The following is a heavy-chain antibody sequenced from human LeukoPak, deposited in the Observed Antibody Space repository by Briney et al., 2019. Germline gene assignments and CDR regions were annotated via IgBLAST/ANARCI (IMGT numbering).Heavy chain of an antibody. CDR3: ARAQYDFWSGYYVDY. J-gene: IGHJ4*02. V-gene: IGHV3-21*01. CDR2: ISSSSSYI. D-gene: IGHD3-3*01. Sequence: PGGSLRLSCAASGFTFSSYSMNWVRQAPGKGLEWVSSISSSSSYIYYADSVKGRFTISRDNAKNSLYLQMNSLRAEDTAVYYCARAQYDFWSGYYVDYWGQGTLVTVSS. CDR1: GFTFSSYS.